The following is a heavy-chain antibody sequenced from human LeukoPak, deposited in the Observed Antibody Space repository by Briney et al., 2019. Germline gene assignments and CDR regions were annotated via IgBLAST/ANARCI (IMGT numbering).Heavy chain of an antibody. CDR1: GYTFTSYD. CDR2: MSPKSGNT. CDR3: VRTPPNWGADY. Sequence: ASVKVSCKASGYTFTSYDINWVRQTTGQGLEWMGWMSPKSGNTGYAQKFQGRVTMTSNTAISTAYMELSSLRSEDTAVYYCVRTPPNWGADYWGQGTLVTVSS. V-gene: IGHV1-8*01. J-gene: IGHJ4*02. D-gene: IGHD7-27*01.